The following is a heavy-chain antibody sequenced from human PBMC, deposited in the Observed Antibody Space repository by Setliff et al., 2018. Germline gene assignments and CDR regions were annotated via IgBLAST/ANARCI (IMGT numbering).Heavy chain of an antibody. CDR1: GGTFSTYA. D-gene: IGHD6-13*01. Sequence: KVSCKASGGTFSTYAISWVRQAPGQGLEWMGGIIPMVGIANYAQKFQGGITITADKSTNTAYMELNSLRSEDTAVYFCAKARLPGTFYFDLWGQGTQVT. CDR3: AKARLPGTFYFDL. V-gene: IGHV1-69*10. J-gene: IGHJ4*02. CDR2: IIPMVGIA.